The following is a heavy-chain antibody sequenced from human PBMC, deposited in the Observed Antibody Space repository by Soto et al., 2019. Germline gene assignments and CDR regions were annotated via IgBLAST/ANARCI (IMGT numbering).Heavy chain of an antibody. J-gene: IGHJ5*02. CDR1: GGSFSGYY. CDR3: ARGRGSSSWYKWFDP. V-gene: IGHV4-34*01. CDR2: INHTGST. Sequence: QVQLQQWGAGLLKPSETLSLTCAVYGGSFSGYYWSWIRQPPGKGLEWIGEINHTGSTNYNPSLKTRVTISVDTSKNQFYRKLSSVTAADTAVYYCARGRGSSSWYKWFDPWGQGTLVTVSS. D-gene: IGHD6-13*01.